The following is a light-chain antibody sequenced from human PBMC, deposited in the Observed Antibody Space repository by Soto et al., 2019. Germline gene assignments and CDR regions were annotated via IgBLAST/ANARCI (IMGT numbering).Light chain of an antibody. V-gene: IGKV4-1*01. CDR3: QQYYSIPYT. CDR1: QSVFYSSNNKNY. J-gene: IGKJ2*01. Sequence: DIVMTQSPDSLAMSLGERATINCKSSQSVFYSSNNKNYLAWYQQKPGQPPKLLIYWASTRESGVPDRFSGSGSGTDFTLTISSLQAEDVAVCYCQQYYSIPYTFGQGTKVDI. CDR2: WAS.